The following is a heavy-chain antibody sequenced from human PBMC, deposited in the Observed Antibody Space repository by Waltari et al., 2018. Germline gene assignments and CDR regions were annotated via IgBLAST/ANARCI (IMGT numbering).Heavy chain of an antibody. Sequence: QVQLQESGPGLVKPSETLSLTCTVSGASISSHYWSWIRQPPGKGLEWIGYIYYSGGTNYIPARKRRVTIAVDTSKNQLSLKLSSVTAADTAVYYGARSLVREYYFDYWGQGTLVTVSS. CDR3: ARSLVREYYFDY. CDR2: IYYSGGT. D-gene: IGHD3-10*01. J-gene: IGHJ4*02. CDR1: GASISSHY. V-gene: IGHV4-59*11.